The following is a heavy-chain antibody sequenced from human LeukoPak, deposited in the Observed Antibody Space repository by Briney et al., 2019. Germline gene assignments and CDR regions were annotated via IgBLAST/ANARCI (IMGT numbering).Heavy chain of an antibody. D-gene: IGHD3-22*01. CDR2: IIPIFGTA. J-gene: IGHJ4*02. CDR1: GGTFSSYA. CDR3: ARVYDSSGYYLGLWY. V-gene: IGHV1-69*13. Sequence: GASVKVSCTASGGTFSSYAISWVRQAPGQGLEWMGGIIPIFGTANYAQKFQGRVTITADESTSTAYMELSSLRSEDTAVYYCARVYDSSGYYLGLWYWGQGTLVTVSS.